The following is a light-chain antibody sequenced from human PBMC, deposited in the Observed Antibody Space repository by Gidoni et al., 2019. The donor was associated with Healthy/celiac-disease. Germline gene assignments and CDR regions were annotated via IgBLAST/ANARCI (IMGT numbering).Light chain of an antibody. V-gene: IGKV4-1*01. CDR1: QSVLYSSNNKSS. J-gene: IGKJ2*01. CDR3: QQYYSTPDT. Sequence: DIVMTQSPDSLAVSLGERATINCKSSQSVLYSSNNKSSLAWYQQKPGQPPKLLIYWASTRESGVPDRFSGSGSGTDFTLTISSLQAEDVAVYYCQQYYSTPDTFGQGTKLEIK. CDR2: WAS.